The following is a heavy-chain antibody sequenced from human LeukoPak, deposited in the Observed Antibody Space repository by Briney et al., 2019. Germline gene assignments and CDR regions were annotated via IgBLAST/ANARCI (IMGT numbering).Heavy chain of an antibody. Sequence: GASVKVSCKVSGYTLTELSMHWVRQAPGRGLEWMGGFDPEDGETIYAQKFQGRVTMTEDTSTDTAYMELSSLRSEDTAVYYCATRYYYDSSGYYFYWGQGTLVTVSS. J-gene: IGHJ4*02. D-gene: IGHD3-22*01. CDR3: ATRYYYDSSGYYFY. CDR1: GYTLTELS. CDR2: FDPEDGET. V-gene: IGHV1-24*01.